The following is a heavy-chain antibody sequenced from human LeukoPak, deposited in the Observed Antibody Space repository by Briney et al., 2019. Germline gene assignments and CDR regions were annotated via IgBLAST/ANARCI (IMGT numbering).Heavy chain of an antibody. CDR2: IYYSGST. CDR3: ARQTNYYDSSGYYIDAFDI. D-gene: IGHD3-22*01. J-gene: IGHJ3*02. V-gene: IGHV4-39*01. CDR1: GGSISSSSYY. Sequence: PSETLSLTCTVSGGSISSSSYYWRWIRQPPGKGLEWIGSIYYSGSTYYNPSLKSPVTISVDTSKNQFSLKLSSVTAADTAVYYCARQTNYYDSSGYYIDAFDIWGQGTMVTVSS.